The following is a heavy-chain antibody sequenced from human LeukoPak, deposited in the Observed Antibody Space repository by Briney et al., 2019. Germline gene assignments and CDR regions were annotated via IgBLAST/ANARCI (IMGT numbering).Heavy chain of an antibody. D-gene: IGHD4-17*01. V-gene: IGHV4-59*08. CDR3: ASAYGDHDY. CDR2: IYYSGRS. Sequence: SETLSLTCTVSGGSISSFYWSWIRQPPGKGLEWIGYIYYSGRSSYNPSLKSRVTISLDTSKNQFSLKLSSVTAADTAVYYCASAYGDHDYWGQGTLVTVSS. J-gene: IGHJ4*02. CDR1: GGSISSFY.